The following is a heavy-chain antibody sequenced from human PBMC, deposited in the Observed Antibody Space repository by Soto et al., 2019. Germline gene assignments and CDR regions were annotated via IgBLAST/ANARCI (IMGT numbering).Heavy chain of an antibody. CDR1: GFTFSSYA. CDR2: ISYDGSNK. Sequence: QVQLVESGGGVVQPGRSLRLSCAASGFTFSSYAMHWVRQAPGKGLEWVAVISYDGSNKYYADSVKGRFTISRDNSKNTLYLQMNSLRAEDTAVYYCARDLVVITMSVGYYYYGMDVW. V-gene: IGHV3-30-3*01. CDR3: ARDLVVITMSVGYYYYGMDV. J-gene: IGHJ6*01. D-gene: IGHD3-22*01.